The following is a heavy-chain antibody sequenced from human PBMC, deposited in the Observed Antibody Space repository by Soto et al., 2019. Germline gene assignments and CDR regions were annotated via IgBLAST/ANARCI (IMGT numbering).Heavy chain of an antibody. CDR1: GGSFSDYY. J-gene: IGHJ6*02. D-gene: IGHD1-1*01. Sequence: QVQLQQWGAGLLKPSETLSLTCVVYGGSFSDYYWSWIRQPPGKGLEWIGEINHSGSTNYDPSLKSRVPISVGPSKNQFSLNLSSVTAADTAVYYCARITIKTGVYSYYGMDVWGQGTTVTVSS. CDR3: ARITIKTGVYSYYGMDV. V-gene: IGHV4-34*01. CDR2: INHSGST.